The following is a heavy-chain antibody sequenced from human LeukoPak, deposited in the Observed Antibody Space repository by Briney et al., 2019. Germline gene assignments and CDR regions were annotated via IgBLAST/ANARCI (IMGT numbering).Heavy chain of an antibody. D-gene: IGHD3-22*01. V-gene: IGHV1-2*02. CDR1: RYTFTGYY. CDR3: ARGFDYDSSGYYDAFDI. Sequence: ASVKVSCKASRYTFTGYYMHWVRQAPGQGLEWMGWINPNSGGTNYAQKFQGRVTMTRDTSISTAYMELSRLRSDDTAVYYCARGFDYDSSGYYDAFDIWGQGTMVTVSS. CDR2: INPNSGGT. J-gene: IGHJ3*02.